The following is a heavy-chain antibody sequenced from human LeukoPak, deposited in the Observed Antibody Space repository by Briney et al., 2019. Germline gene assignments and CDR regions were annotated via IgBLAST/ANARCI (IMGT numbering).Heavy chain of an antibody. CDR3: TGLRWELSTIDY. CDR2: IRSKAYGGTT. D-gene: IGHD1-26*01. Sequence: GGSLRLSCTASGFTFGDYAMSWVRQAPGKGLEWVGFIRSKAYGGTTEYAASVKGRFTISRDDSKSIAYLQMNSLKTEDTAVYYCTGLRWELSTIDYWGQGTLVTVSS. V-gene: IGHV3-49*04. J-gene: IGHJ4*02. CDR1: GFTFGDYA.